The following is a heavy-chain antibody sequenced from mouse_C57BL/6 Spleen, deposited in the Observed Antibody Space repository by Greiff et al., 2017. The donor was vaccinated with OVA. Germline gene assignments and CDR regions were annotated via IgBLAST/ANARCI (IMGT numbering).Heavy chain of an antibody. D-gene: IGHD4-1*01. V-gene: IGHV1-85*01. Sequence: VKVVESGPELVKPGASVKLSCKASGYTFTSYDINWVKQRPGQGLEWIGWIYPRDGSTKYNEKFKGQATLTVDTSSSTAYMELHSLTSEDSAVYFCARSVTGTGRYFDVWGTGTTVTVSS. CDR2: IYPRDGST. J-gene: IGHJ1*03. CDR1: GYTFTSYD. CDR3: ARSVTGTGRYFDV.